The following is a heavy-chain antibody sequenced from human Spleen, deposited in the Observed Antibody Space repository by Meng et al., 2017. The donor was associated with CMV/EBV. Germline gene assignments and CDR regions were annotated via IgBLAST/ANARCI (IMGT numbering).Heavy chain of an antibody. CDR2: INPNSGGT. CDR3: ARDQYSGSYDY. CDR1: GYTCTGYY. D-gene: IGHD1-26*01. Sequence: SCKASGYTCTGYYMHWVRQAPGQGLEWMGWINPNSGGTNYAQKFQGRVTMTRDTSISTAYMELSRLRSDDTAVYYCARDQYSGSYDYWGQGTLVTVSS. V-gene: IGHV1-2*02. J-gene: IGHJ4*02.